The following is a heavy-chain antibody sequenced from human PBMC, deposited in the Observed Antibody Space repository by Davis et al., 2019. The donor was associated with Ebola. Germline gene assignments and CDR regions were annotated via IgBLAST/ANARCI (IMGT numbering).Heavy chain of an antibody. J-gene: IGHJ6*02. V-gene: IGHV6-1*01. CDR1: GDSVSSGG. CDR3: ARGWLRGGMDV. Sequence: PSETLSLTCAISGDSVSSGGWNWIRQSSSRGLEWLGRTYYSSKWYNDYAVSVKSRITIKPDTSKNQFYLQLNSVTPEDTALYYCARGWLRGGMDVWGEGTTVTV. CDR2: TYYSSKWYN. D-gene: IGHD5-18*01.